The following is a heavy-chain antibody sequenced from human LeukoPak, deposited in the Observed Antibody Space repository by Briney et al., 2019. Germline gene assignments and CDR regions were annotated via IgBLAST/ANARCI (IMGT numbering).Heavy chain of an antibody. V-gene: IGHV3-66*01. CDR2: IYSGGST. Sequence: GGSLRLSCAASGLTFSNAWMSWVRQAPGKGLEWVSVIYSGGSTYYADSVKGRFTISRDNSKNTLYLQMNSLRAEDTAVYYCARGGPAAGRFDYWGQGTLVTVSS. D-gene: IGHD6-13*01. CDR3: ARGGPAAGRFDY. CDR1: GLTFSNAW. J-gene: IGHJ4*02.